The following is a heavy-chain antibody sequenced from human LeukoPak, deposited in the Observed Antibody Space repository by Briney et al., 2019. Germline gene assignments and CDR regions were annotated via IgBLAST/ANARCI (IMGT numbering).Heavy chain of an antibody. D-gene: IGHD3-22*01. CDR1: GGSISSGGYY. J-gene: IGHJ5*02. Sequence: SSQTLSLTCTVSGGSISSGGYYWSWIRQPPGKGLEWIGEINHSGSTNYNPSLKSRVTISVDTSKNQFSLKLSSVTAADTAVYYCARRGVYDSSGYYYPWGQGTLVTVSS. V-gene: IGHV4-30-2*01. CDR2: INHSGST. CDR3: ARRGVYDSSGYYYP.